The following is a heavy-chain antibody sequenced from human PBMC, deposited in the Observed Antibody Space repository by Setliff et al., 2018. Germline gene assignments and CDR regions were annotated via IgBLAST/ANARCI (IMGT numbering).Heavy chain of an antibody. CDR1: GFSITNGYY. V-gene: IGHV4-38-2*02. Sequence: PSETLSLTCAVSGFSITNGYYWGWIRQSPGKQLEWIGYIYHNGNTNFNPSLKTRVTMSVDTSKNQFALNLGSVTAADSAVYYCARDRTAYSYGLDVWGQGTTVTVSS. J-gene: IGHJ6*02. CDR3: ARDRTAYSYGLDV. D-gene: IGHD5-18*01. CDR2: IYHNGNT.